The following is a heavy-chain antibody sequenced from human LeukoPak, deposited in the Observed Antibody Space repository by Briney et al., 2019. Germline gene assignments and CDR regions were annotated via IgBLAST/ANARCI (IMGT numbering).Heavy chain of an antibody. CDR1: GFTFSSYSMN. Sequence: SGGSLRLSCAASGFTFSSYSMNWVRQAPGKGLEWIGSIHYSGSTYYNPSLKSRVTISVDTSKNQFSLKLSSVTAADTAVYYCARQTREYSSSWYWPDYWGQGTLVTVSS. CDR2: IHYSGST. J-gene: IGHJ4*02. V-gene: IGHV4-39*01. D-gene: IGHD6-13*01. CDR3: ARQTREYSSSWYWPDY.